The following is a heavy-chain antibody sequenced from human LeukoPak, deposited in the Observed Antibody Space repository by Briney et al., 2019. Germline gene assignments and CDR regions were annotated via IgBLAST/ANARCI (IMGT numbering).Heavy chain of an antibody. CDR2: ISGGGGTT. D-gene: IGHD5-24*01. V-gene: IGHV3-23*01. J-gene: IGHJ4*02. Sequence: GGSLRLSCAVSGFTLSKYAMNWVRQAPGKGLEWVSTISGGGGTTYYADSVKGRFTISRDSSKNTLYLQMNSLRAEDTAAYYCAKGRRDGHNFDFDYWGQGTLVTVSS. CDR1: GFTLSKYA. CDR3: AKGRRDGHNFDFDY.